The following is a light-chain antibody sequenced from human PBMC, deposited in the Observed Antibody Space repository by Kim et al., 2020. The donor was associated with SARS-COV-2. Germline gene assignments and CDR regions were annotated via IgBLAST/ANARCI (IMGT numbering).Light chain of an antibody. CDR2: EVS. CDR1: SIDVGFYNH. CDR3: SSYAGSDNYV. J-gene: IGLJ1*01. V-gene: IGLV2-8*01. Sequence: GQSVTISCTGTSIDVGFYNHVSWYQQYPGKAPKLMIYEVSKRPSGVPDRFSGSKAGNAASLTVSGLQAEDEADYYCSSYAGSDNYVFGTGTQLTVL.